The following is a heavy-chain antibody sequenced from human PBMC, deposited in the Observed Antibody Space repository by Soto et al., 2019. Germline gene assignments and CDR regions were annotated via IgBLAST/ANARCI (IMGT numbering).Heavy chain of an antibody. Sequence: RGSRRLSCAASGFTFSSYGMHCVRQAPGQWLEWVAVISYDGSNKYYADSVKGRFTISRDNSKNTLYLQMNSLRAEDTAVYYCAKEQSVVPAATNYDYGMDVWGQGTTVTV. D-gene: IGHD2-2*01. CDR1: GFTFSSYG. V-gene: IGHV3-30*18. CDR3: AKEQSVVPAATNYDYGMDV. CDR2: ISYDGSNK. J-gene: IGHJ6*02.